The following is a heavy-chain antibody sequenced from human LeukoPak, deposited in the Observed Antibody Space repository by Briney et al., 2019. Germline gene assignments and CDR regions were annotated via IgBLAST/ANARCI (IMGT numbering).Heavy chain of an antibody. CDR3: ARHDVVPAALDY. CDR1: GGSISSSSYY. Sequence: PSETLSLTCTVSGGSISSSSYYWGWIRQPPGKGLEWIGSIYYSGSTYYNPSLKSRVTISVDTSKNQFSLKLSSVTAADTAVYYCARHDVVPAALDYWGQGTLVTVSS. J-gene: IGHJ4*02. V-gene: IGHV4-39*01. D-gene: IGHD2-2*01. CDR2: IYYSGST.